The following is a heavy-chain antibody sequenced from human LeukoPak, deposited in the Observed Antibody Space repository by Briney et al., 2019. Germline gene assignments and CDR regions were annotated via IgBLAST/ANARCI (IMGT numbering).Heavy chain of an antibody. CDR2: IYYSGST. D-gene: IGHD6-19*01. V-gene: IGHV4-39*07. J-gene: IGHJ2*01. Sequence: SETLSLTGTVSGGSISSSSYYWGWIRQPPGKGLEWIGSIYYSGSTYYNPSLKSRVTISVDTSKNQFSLKLSSVTAADTAVYYCARDDFLGQWLPTDWYFDLWGRGTLVTVSS. CDR1: GGSISSSSYY. CDR3: ARDDFLGQWLPTDWYFDL.